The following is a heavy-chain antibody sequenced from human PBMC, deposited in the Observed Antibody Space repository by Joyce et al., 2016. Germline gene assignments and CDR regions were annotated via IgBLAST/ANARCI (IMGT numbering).Heavy chain of an antibody. V-gene: IGHV3-48*02. Sequence: EVQLVESGGGLVQPGGSLRLSCAASGLTFSSYFMNWVRQAPGKGLVWLSVIGRDGSGIHYADSVKGRFTISRDNGKKSVYLQMNSLGDEDTALYYCVAGAGWLPDYWGQGTLVTVSS. J-gene: IGHJ4*02. CDR3: VAGAGWLPDY. CDR1: GLTFSSYF. D-gene: IGHD6-19*01. CDR2: IGRDGSGI.